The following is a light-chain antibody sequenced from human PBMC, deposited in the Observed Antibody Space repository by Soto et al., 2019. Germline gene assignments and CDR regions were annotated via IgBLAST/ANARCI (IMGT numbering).Light chain of an antibody. CDR1: QSIGTW. Sequence: DIQMTQSPSTLSASVGDRVTITCRASQSIGTWLAWYQQKPGKAPKLLIYKASSLESGVPSRFSGSGSGTEFTLTISSLQPDDFATYYCQHYNSYSWTFGQGTKVEIK. J-gene: IGKJ1*01. V-gene: IGKV1-5*03. CDR3: QHYNSYSWT. CDR2: KAS.